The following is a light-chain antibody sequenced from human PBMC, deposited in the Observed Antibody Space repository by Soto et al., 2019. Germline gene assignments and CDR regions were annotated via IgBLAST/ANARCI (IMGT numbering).Light chain of an antibody. CDR2: GAS. CDR3: QQSYSTPRT. CDR1: QSISTY. Sequence: DIQMTQSPSSLPASVGDRVTSTCRTNQSISTYLNWYQQKPGKAPQLLIYGASGLQSGVPSRVSGSGSGTEFTLSISSLQPEDFATYFCQQSYSTPRTFGQGTKLEIK. V-gene: IGKV1-39*01. J-gene: IGKJ2*01.